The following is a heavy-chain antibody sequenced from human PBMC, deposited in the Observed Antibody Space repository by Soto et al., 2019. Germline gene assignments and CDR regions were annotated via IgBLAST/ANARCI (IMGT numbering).Heavy chain of an antibody. D-gene: IGHD6-13*01. CDR2: IYYSGST. CDR1: GGSISSGGYY. V-gene: IGHV4-31*03. Sequence: PSETLSLTCTVSGGSISSGGYYWSWIRQHPGKGLEWIGYIYYSGSTYYNPSLKSRVTISVDTSKNQFSLKLSSVTAADTAVYYCARVAPDASGPGYSSSWSTGHFDYWGQGTLVTVSS. J-gene: IGHJ4*02. CDR3: ARVAPDASGPGYSSSWSTGHFDY.